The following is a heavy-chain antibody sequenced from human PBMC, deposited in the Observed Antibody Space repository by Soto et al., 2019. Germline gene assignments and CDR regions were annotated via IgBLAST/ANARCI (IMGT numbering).Heavy chain of an antibody. CDR1: GFTFSSYS. CDR2: ISESTSGI. V-gene: IGHV3-48*02. CDR3: VRDFHYAFDI. J-gene: IGHJ3*02. Sequence: EVQLVESGGGLVQPGGSLRLSCAASGFTFSSYSMNWVRQAPGKGLEWVSYISESTSGIYYADSVKGRFTISRDNAKNSLYLQMNSLRDEDTSVYYCVRDFHYAFDIWGQVTMLTVSS.